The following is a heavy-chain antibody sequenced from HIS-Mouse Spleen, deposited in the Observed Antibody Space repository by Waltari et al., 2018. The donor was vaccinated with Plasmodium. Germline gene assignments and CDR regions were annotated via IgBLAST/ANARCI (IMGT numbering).Heavy chain of an antibody. J-gene: IGHJ3*02. D-gene: IGHD6-19*01. CDR2: ISPYNGNT. Sequence: QVQLVPSGAEVKKPGASVNVSCKASGYTFTTYCITWCRQAPGQGLEWMGWISPYNGNTNFAQKLQGRVTMTTDTSTSTAYMEVRSLRSDDTAVYYCARGSAGDAFDIWGQGTTVTVSS. CDR3: ARGSAGDAFDI. CDR1: GYTFTTYC. V-gene: IGHV1-18*01.